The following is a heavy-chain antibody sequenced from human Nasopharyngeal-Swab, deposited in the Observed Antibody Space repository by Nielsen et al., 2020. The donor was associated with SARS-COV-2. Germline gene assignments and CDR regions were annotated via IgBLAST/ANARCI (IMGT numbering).Heavy chain of an antibody. J-gene: IGHJ4*02. CDR2: IDSSSTFT. V-gene: IGHV3-11*03. D-gene: IGHD5-18*01. CDR1: GFTFTDHY. Sequence: GGSLRLSCAASGFTFTDHYMSWVRQAPGKGLEWLSYIDSSSTFTKYADSVKGRFTISRDNAKNSLYLQMNSLRVEDTAVYYCARRYSYGYADYWGQGTLVTVSS. CDR3: ARRYSYGYADY.